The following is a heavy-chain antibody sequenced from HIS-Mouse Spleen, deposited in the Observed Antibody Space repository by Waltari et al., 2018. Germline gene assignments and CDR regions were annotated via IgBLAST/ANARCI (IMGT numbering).Heavy chain of an antibody. V-gene: IGHV4-34*01. Sequence: QVQLQQWGAGLLKPSETLSLTCAVYGGSFSGYYWSWIRQPPGKGLEWIGEINHSGSTTYNPSLKSRVTISVDTSKNQFSLKLSSVTAADTAVYYCARDPSVTNYFDYWGQGTLVTVSS. J-gene: IGHJ4*02. CDR1: GGSFSGYY. CDR3: ARDPSVTNYFDY. CDR2: INHSGST. D-gene: IGHD4-4*01.